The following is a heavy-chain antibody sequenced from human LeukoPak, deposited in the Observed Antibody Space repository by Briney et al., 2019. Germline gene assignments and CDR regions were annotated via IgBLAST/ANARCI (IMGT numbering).Heavy chain of an antibody. V-gene: IGHV1-8*01. CDR3: ARGRRGLRDVY. CDR1: GYTFTSYD. D-gene: IGHD4-17*01. CDR2: MNPNSGNT. J-gene: IGHJ4*02. Sequence: ASVKVSCKASGYTFTSYDIIWVRQVTGQGLEWMGWMNPNSGNTGHAQKFQGSVTMTRNTSISTAYMELSSLRSEDTAVYYCARGRRGLRDVYWAQGTLVTVSS.